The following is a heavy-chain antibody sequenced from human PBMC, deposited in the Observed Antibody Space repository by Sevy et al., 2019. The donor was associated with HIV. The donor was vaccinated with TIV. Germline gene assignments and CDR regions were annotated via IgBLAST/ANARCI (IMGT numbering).Heavy chain of an antibody. Sequence: GGSLRLSCAASGFTFSSYSMNWVRQAPGKGLEWVSYISSSSSTIYYADSVKGRFTISRDNAKNSLYLQMNSLRDEDTAVYYCAGAHSNQLPGIAVAGMVAFDIWGQGTMVTVSS. D-gene: IGHD6-19*01. J-gene: IGHJ3*02. CDR1: GFTFSSYS. V-gene: IGHV3-48*02. CDR2: ISSSSSTI. CDR3: AGAHSNQLPGIAVAGMVAFDI.